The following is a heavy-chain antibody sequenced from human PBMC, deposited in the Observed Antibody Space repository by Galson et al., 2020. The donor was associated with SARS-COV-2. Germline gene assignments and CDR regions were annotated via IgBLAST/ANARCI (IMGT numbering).Heavy chain of an antibody. CDR3: ARGEFLDVYYYGMDV. Sequence: SETLSLTCTVSGASIRSGRYHWSWIRQPAGKGLESIGRIYTSGNTNYNPSLKSRVTISLDTSKNQFSLRLRSVTAADTAVYYCARGEFLDVYYYGMDVWGQGTTVTVSS. J-gene: IGHJ6*02. D-gene: IGHD3-3*01. CDR2: IYTSGNT. V-gene: IGHV4-61*02. CDR1: GASIRSGRYH.